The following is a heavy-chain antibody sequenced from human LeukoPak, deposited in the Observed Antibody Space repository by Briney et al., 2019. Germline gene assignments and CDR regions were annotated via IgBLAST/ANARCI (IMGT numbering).Heavy chain of an antibody. CDR3: ATRLGYSPY. CDR2: ISGSGGST. D-gene: IGHD5-18*01. Sequence: PGGSLRLSCAASGFTFSNAWMSWVRQAPGKGLEWVSAISGSGGSTYYADSVKGRFTISRDNSKNTLYLQMNSLRAEDTAVYYCATRLGYSPYWGQGTLVTVSS. J-gene: IGHJ4*02. CDR1: GFTFSNAW. V-gene: IGHV3-23*01.